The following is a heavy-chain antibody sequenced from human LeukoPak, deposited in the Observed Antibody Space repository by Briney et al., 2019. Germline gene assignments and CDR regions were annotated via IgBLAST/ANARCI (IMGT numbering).Heavy chain of an antibody. CDR3: ARETLRFNWFDP. V-gene: IGHV4-39*07. CDR1: GGSISSSSYY. Sequence: PSETLSLTCTVSGGSISSSSYYWGWIRQPPGKGLEWIGSIYYSGSTYYNPSLKSRVTISVDTPKNQFSLKLSSVTAADTAVYYCARETLRFNWFDPWGQGTLVTVSS. D-gene: IGHD3-16*01. J-gene: IGHJ5*02. CDR2: IYYSGST.